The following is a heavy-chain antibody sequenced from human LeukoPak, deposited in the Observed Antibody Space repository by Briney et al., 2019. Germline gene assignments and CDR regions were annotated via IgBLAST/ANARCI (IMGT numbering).Heavy chain of an antibody. CDR3: ARSYYYGSGSQFPYYYYGMDV. D-gene: IGHD3-10*01. J-gene: IGHJ6*04. Sequence: EASVKVSCKASGRTFSSYAISWVRQAPGQGLEWMGGIIPIFGTANYAQKFQGRVTITADESTSTAYMELSSLRSEDTAVCYCARSYYYGSGSQFPYYYYGMDVWGKGTTVTVSS. CDR2: IIPIFGTA. CDR1: GRTFSSYA. V-gene: IGHV1-69*01.